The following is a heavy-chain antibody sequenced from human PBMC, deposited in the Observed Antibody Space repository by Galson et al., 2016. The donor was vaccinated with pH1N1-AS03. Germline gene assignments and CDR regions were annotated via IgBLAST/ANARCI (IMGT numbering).Heavy chain of an antibody. V-gene: IGHV1-69*13. J-gene: IGHJ1*01. CDR2: LVPIFRTA. CDR1: GGTLSNHG. Sequence: SVKVSCKASGGTLSNHGISWVRQAPGQGLEWMGGLVPIFRTANYAQKFQGRVTMTADDSADESTSTAYMELSNLRAEDTALYYCANIPVAGSWYFHLWGQGTLVTVSS. CDR3: ANIPVAGSWYFHL. D-gene: IGHD6-19*01.